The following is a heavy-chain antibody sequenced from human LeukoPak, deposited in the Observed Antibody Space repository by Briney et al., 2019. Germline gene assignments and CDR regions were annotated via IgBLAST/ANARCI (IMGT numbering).Heavy chain of an antibody. V-gene: IGHV3-23*01. CDR3: AKWGDYDVLTGYYVPDY. J-gene: IGHJ4*02. D-gene: IGHD3-9*01. CDR2: ILGSGVTT. Sequence: GGSLRLSCAASGFTFSNYAMSWVRQDPGKGLEWVSAILGSGVTTYYADSVKGRFTVSRDNSKSTLYLQMNTLRAEDTALYYCAKWGDYDVLTGYYVPDYWGQGTLVTVSS. CDR1: GFTFSNYA.